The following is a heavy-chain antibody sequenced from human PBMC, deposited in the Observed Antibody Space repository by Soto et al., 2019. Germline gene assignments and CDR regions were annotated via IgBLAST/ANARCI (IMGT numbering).Heavy chain of an antibody. CDR2: ISAYNGNT. V-gene: IGHV1-18*01. D-gene: IGHD5-12*01. CDR3: ARGRYSGYERGYMDV. Sequence: ASVKVSCKASGYTFTSYGISWVRQAPGQGLEWMGWISAYNGNTNYAQKLQGRVTMTTDTSTSTAYMELRSLRSDDTAVYYCARGRYSGYERGYMDVWGKGTTVTVSS. CDR1: GYTFTSYG. J-gene: IGHJ6*03.